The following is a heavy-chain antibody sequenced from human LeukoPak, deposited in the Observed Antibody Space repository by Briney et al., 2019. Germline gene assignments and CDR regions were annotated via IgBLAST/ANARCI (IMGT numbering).Heavy chain of an antibody. J-gene: IGHJ4*02. Sequence: GASVKVSCKASGYTFTSYGISWVRQAPGQGLEWMGWISAYNGNTNYAQKLRGRVTMTTDTSTSTAYMELRSLRSDDTAVYYCARVQRGYSYGPQINYFDYWGQGTLDTVSS. D-gene: IGHD5-18*01. V-gene: IGHV1-18*01. CDR3: ARVQRGYSYGPQINYFDY. CDR2: ISAYNGNT. CDR1: GYTFTSYG.